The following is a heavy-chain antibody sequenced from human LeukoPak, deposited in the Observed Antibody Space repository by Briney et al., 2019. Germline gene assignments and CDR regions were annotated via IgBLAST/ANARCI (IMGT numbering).Heavy chain of an antibody. CDR2: INPSGAGT. D-gene: IGHD6-19*01. CDR3: AGGSMAVAGPAWY. CDR1: GYTFTNYY. J-gene: IGHJ4*02. Sequence: ASVKVSCKASGYTFTNYYMHWVRQAPGQGLEWMGIINPSGAGTGYAQNFQGRVTMTRDTSTSTVYMELSSLRSEDTAVYYCAGGSMAVAGPAWYWGQGTLVTVSS. V-gene: IGHV1-46*01.